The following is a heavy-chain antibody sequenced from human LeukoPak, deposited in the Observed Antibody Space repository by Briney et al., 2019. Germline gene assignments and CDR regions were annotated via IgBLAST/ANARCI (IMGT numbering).Heavy chain of an antibody. V-gene: IGHV1-2*02. CDR2: INPNSGGT. J-gene: IGHJ6*03. Sequence: ASVKVSCKASGYTFTGYYMHWVRQAPGQGLEWMGWINPNSGGTNYAQKFQGRVTMTRDTSISTACMELSRLRSDDTAVYYCARSQITIFGVVILYYYYYMDVWGKGTTVTVSS. CDR1: GYTFTGYY. D-gene: IGHD3-3*01. CDR3: ARSQITIFGVVILYYYYYMDV.